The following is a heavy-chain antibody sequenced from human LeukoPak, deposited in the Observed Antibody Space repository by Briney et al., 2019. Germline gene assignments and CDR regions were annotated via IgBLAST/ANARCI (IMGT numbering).Heavy chain of an antibody. CDR3: AREVGYCSSTSCYTYPPDY. CDR2: IKQDGSEK. J-gene: IGHJ4*02. CDR1: GFTFSSYW. V-gene: IGHV3-7*03. Sequence: GGSLRLSCAASGFTFSSYWMSWVRQAPGKGLEWVANIKQDGSEKYYVDSVKGRFTISRDNAKNSLYLQMNSLRAEDTAVYYCAREVGYCSSTSCYTYPPDYWGQGTLVTVSS. D-gene: IGHD2-2*02.